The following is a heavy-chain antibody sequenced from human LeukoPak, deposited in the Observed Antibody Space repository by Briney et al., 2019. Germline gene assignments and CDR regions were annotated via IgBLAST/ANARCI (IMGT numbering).Heavy chain of an antibody. V-gene: IGHV3-23*01. CDR1: GFTFSSYA. J-gene: IGHJ4*02. D-gene: IGHD3-3*01. CDR2: ISGSGGST. CDR3: AKDSADFWSGYRDY. Sequence: PGGSLRLSCAASGFTFSSYAMSWVRQAPGKGLEWVSAISGSGGSTYYADSVKGRFTISRDNSKNTLYLQMNSLRAEDTAVYYCAKDSADFWSGYRDYWGQGTLATVSS.